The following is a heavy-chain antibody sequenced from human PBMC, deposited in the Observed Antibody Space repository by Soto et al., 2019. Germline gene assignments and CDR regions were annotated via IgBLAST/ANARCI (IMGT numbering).Heavy chain of an antibody. J-gene: IGHJ4*02. CDR2: IIPIFGTA. V-gene: IGHV1-69*13. D-gene: IGHD2-8*01. CDR1: GGTFSSYA. Sequence: SVKVSCKASGGTFSSYAISWVRQAPGQGLEWMGGIIPIFGTANYAQKFQGRVTITADESTSTAYMELSSLRSEDTAVYYCARQFCTTTDCSMYFDNWGQGTPVTVSS. CDR3: ARQFCTTTDCSMYFDN.